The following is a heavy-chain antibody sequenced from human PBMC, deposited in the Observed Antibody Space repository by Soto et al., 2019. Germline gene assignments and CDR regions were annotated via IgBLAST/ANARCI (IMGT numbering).Heavy chain of an antibody. V-gene: IGHV4-39*01. CDR2: IYYSGIT. CDR3: ARHGSN. CDR1: GASISNSSYY. J-gene: IGHJ4*02. Sequence: QLQLQESGPGLVKPSETLSLTCTVSGASISNSSYYWGWIRRPPGKGLEWIGTIYYSGITYYNPSLKSRVTISVDTSKNQFSLKLTSVPAADTAVYYCARHGSNWGQGTLVTVSS.